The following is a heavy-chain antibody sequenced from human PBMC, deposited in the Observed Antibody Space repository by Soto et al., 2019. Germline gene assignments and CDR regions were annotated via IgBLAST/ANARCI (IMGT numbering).Heavy chain of an antibody. CDR3: ARGGVSTRTFDY. J-gene: IGHJ4*02. Sequence: PGESLKISCQGSGYSFASYWIAWVGQMPGKGLELMGIIYPSDSDTRYRPSFQGQVTISADKSISSAYLQWSSLRASDTAMYYCARGGVSTRTFDYWGQGTPVTVSS. CDR1: GYSFASYW. V-gene: IGHV5-51*01. CDR2: IYPSDSDT. D-gene: IGHD3-3*01.